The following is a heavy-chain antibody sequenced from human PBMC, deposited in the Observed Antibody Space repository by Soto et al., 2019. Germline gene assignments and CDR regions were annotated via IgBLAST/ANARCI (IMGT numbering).Heavy chain of an antibody. CDR2: IYSNGDT. CDR3: ARRGGSSSGYYYYAMDV. V-gene: IGHV4-31*03. D-gene: IGHD6-6*01. CDR1: SDSMNSGGYY. J-gene: IGHJ6*02. Sequence: SETLSLTCSVSSDSMNSGGYYWSWIRQHPGKGLEWIGYIYSNGDTYYNPSLKSRVTISVDTSKNQFSLNLTSVTAADTAVYYCARRGGSSSGYYYYAMDVWGQGTTVTISS.